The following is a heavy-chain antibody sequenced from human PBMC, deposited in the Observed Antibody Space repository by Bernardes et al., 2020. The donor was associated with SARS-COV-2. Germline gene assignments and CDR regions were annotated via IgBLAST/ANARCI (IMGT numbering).Heavy chain of an antibody. J-gene: IGHJ6*02. CDR1: GFTFSSYS. CDR2: ISSSSSYI. D-gene: IGHD4-4*01. Sequence: GGSLRLSCAASGFTFSSYSMNWVRQAPGKGLEWVSSISSSSSYIYYADSVKGRFTISRDNAKNSLYLQMNSLRAEDTAVYYCAGNIYYYYYYGMDVWGQGTTVTVAS. V-gene: IGHV3-21*01. CDR3: AGNIYYYYYYGMDV.